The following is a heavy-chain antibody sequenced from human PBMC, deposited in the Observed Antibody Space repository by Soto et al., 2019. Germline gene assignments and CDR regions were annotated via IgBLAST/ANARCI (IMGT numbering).Heavy chain of an antibody. J-gene: IGHJ4*02. CDR2: IYPCDSET. Sequence: GESLKISCKASGYDFARTCIGWVRQLPGKGLDWLGIIYPCDSETRYSPSFRGQVTFSVDMSISTAYLQWSSLKTSDIAIYYCAILVGAYDSYFDLCCQGTWVTV. D-gene: IGHD5-12*01. CDR1: GYDFARTC. V-gene: IGHV5-51*01. CDR3: AILVGAYDSYFDL.